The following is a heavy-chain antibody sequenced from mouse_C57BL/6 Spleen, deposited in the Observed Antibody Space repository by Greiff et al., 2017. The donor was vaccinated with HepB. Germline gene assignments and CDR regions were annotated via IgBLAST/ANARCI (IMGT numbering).Heavy chain of an antibody. Sequence: VQLQQPGAELVRPGTSVKLSCKASGYTFTSYWMHWVKQRPGQGLEWIGVIDPSDSYTNYNQKFKGKATLTVDTSSSTAYMQLSSLTSEDSAVYYCARWEIYYYGSSYSRYFDVWGTGTTVTVSS. CDR3: ARWEIYYYGSSYSRYFDV. J-gene: IGHJ1*03. CDR2: IDPSDSYT. D-gene: IGHD1-1*01. V-gene: IGHV1-59*01. CDR1: GYTFTSYW.